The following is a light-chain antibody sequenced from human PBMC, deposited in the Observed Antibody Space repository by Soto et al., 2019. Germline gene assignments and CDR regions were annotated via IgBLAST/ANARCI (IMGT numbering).Light chain of an antibody. CDR3: SSYTSSFTWV. CDR1: SSDVGGYNY. J-gene: IGLJ3*02. CDR2: EVS. Sequence: QSALTQPASVSGSPGQSITISCTGTSSDVGGYNYVSWYQQHPGKAPKFIIYEVSIRPSGVSNRFSGSKSGNMASLTISGLQAEDEDDYYCSSYTSSFTWVFGGGTKVTVL. V-gene: IGLV2-14*01.